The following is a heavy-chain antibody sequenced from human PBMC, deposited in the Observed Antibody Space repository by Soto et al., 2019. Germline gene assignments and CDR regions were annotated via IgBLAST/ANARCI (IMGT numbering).Heavy chain of an antibody. CDR2: MNPNSGNT. V-gene: IGHV1-8*01. CDR3: ARTLYGANVDY. J-gene: IGHJ4*02. Sequence: QVQLVQSGAEVKKPGASVKVSCKASGYTFTSYDINWVRQATGQGLEWMGWMNPNSGNTGYAQKFQGRVTMTRNTSITTGYMELRRLRSEDTAVYYCARTLYGANVDYWGQGTLVPVSS. D-gene: IGHD4-17*01. CDR1: GYTFTSYD.